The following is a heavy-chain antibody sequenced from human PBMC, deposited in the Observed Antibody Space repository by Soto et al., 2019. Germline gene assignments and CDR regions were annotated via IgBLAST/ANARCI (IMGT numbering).Heavy chain of an antibody. CDR2: IYHSGTT. Sequence: SETLSPTCGVSGYSLTSGDHLGWIRQPAWKGLEWIGTIYHSGTTYYNPSLMSRVTMSVATSKNQFSLKVTSATAEDRAVYFCVRVYGRSSCFFDSWGQGTMVTVSS. V-gene: IGHV4-38-2*01. D-gene: IGHD6-6*01. J-gene: IGHJ4*02. CDR3: VRVYGRSSCFFDS. CDR1: GYSLTSGDH.